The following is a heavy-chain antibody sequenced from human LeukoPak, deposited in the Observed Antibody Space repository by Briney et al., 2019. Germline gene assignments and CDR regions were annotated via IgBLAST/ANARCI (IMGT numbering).Heavy chain of an antibody. D-gene: IGHD5-12*01. CDR2: IDSSGNTT. CDR1: GFTFSSYE. V-gene: IGHV3-48*03. CDR3: AREGYSGYVFDY. J-gene: IGHJ4*02. Sequence: PGGSLRLSCAASGFTFSSYEMNWVRQAPGKGLEWVSYIDSSGNTTYYADSVKGRFTISRDNAKTSLFLQMNSLRAEDTAIYYCAREGYSGYVFDYWGQGTLVTVSA.